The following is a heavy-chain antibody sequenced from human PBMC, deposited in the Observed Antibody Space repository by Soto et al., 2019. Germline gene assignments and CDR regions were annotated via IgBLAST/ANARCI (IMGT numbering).Heavy chain of an antibody. CDR3: ARPVGGYFDY. CDR2: ISYDGSNK. J-gene: IGHJ4*02. V-gene: IGHV3-30-3*01. CDR1: GFTFSSYA. D-gene: IGHD3-16*01. Sequence: GGSLRLSCAASGFTFSSYAMHWVRQAPGKGLEWVAVISYDGSNKYYADSVKGRFTISRDNSKNTLYLQMNSLRAEDTAVYYCARPVGGYFDYWGQGTLVTVSS.